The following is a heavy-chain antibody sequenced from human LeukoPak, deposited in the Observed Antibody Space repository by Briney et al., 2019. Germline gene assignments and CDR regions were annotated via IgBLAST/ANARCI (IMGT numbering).Heavy chain of an antibody. J-gene: IGHJ1*01. CDR1: GDSVSRSDSY. V-gene: IGHV4-39*01. D-gene: IGHD3-22*01. CDR2: IYYSGRT. Sequence: PSETLSLTCSVSGDSVSRSDSYWDWIRQPPGKGLEWIGTIYYSGRTYYSPSLKSRVTMSVDPSNNQFSLTRRSVTAADTAVYYCARRRYYDGSGYLEWGQGTLLSVSS. CDR3: ARRRYYDGSGYLE.